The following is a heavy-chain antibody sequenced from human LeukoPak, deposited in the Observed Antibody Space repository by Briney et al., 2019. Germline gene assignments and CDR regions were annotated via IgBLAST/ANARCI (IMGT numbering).Heavy chain of an antibody. CDR2: ISGSGGST. D-gene: IGHD3-16*01. V-gene: IGHV3-23*01. J-gene: IGHJ6*03. Sequence: GGSLRLSCAASGFTFSSYAMGWVRQAPGKGLEWVSAISGSGGSTYYADSVKGRFTISRDNSKNTLYLQMNSLRAEDTAVYYCAKRRGGSYYMDVWGKGTTVTVSS. CDR1: GFTFSSYA. CDR3: AKRRGGSYYMDV.